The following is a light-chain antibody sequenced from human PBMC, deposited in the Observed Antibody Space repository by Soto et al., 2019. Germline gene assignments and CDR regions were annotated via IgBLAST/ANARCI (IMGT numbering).Light chain of an antibody. Sequence: EIVLTQSPATLSLSPGERATLSCRGSESVSSYLVWDQQQPSQAPRLLIYDASKRANGIPARFSGSGSGTDFTLTISSLEPEDFAVYYCQQRSNWPPYTFGQGTKVDIK. CDR1: ESVSSY. CDR3: QQRSNWPPYT. V-gene: IGKV3-11*01. J-gene: IGKJ2*01. CDR2: DAS.